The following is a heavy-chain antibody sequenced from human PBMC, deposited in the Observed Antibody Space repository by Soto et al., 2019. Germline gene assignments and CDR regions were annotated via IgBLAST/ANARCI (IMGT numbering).Heavy chain of an antibody. Sequence: QVQLVESGGGVVQPGRSLRLSCAASGFTFSSYGMHWVRQAPGKGLEWVAVIWYDGSNKYYADSVKGRFTISRDNSKNTLSLQMNSVRAEDTVVYYCARDYEVRERSGDYFGYFDYLGQGTLVTVS. CDR2: IWYDGSNK. CDR3: ARDYEVRERSGDYFGYFDY. CDR1: GFTFSSYG. D-gene: IGHD3-22*01. V-gene: IGHV3-33*01. J-gene: IGHJ4*02.